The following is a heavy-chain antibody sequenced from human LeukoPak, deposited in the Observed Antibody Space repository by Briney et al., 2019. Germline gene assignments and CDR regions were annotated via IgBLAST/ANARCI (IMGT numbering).Heavy chain of an antibody. J-gene: IGHJ4*02. V-gene: IGHV4-39*01. CDR3: ARRLAGTEDC. Sequence: SQTLSLTCTVSGGSISSSSYYWGWIRQPPGKGLEWIGSIYYSGSTYYNPSLKRRVTISVDTSKNQFSLKLSSVTAADTAVYYCARRLAGTEDCWGQGTLVTVSS. CDR1: GGSISSSSYY. CDR2: IYYSGST. D-gene: IGHD6-13*01.